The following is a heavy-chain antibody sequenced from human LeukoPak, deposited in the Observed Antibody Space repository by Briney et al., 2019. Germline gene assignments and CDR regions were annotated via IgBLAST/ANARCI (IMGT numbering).Heavy chain of an antibody. V-gene: IGHV1-2*06. CDR2: ISPNSGGT. J-gene: IGHJ4*02. Sequence: ASVKVSCKASGYTFTGYYMHWVRQAPGQGLEWMGRISPNSGGTNYAQKFQGRVTMTRDTSISTAYMELSRLRSDDTAVYYCARDRGYSYGYDPDYWGQGTLVTVSS. D-gene: IGHD5-18*01. CDR1: GYTFTGYY. CDR3: ARDRGYSYGYDPDY.